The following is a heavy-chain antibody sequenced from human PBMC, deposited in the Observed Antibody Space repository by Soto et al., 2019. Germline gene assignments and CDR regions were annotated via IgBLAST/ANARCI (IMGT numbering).Heavy chain of an antibody. CDR2: IYYSGSA. Sequence: SETLSLTCAVSGGSISNYYWSWIRQSPGKGLDWIGYIYYSGSAKYNPSLNSRVIISVDTSKNQFSLRLTSVTAADAAVYYCARVRLEDYYYYAMDVWGQGTTVTVSS. CDR3: ARVRLEDYYYYAMDV. V-gene: IGHV4-59*01. J-gene: IGHJ6*02. CDR1: GGSISNYY.